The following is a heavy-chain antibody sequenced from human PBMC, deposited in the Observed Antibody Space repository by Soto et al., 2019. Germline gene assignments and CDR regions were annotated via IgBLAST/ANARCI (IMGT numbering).Heavy chain of an antibody. Sequence: QVQLQQWGAGLLKPSETLSLICAVYGGSFSGYYWSWIRQPPGKGLEWLGEINHSGSTKYNPSLKSRVTISVDTSKNQFSRKLSSVTVADTAVYYCARGMIQRSPISDYYCMDVWGRGTTVTVSS. CDR3: ARGMIQRSPISDYYCMDV. V-gene: IGHV4-34*01. J-gene: IGHJ6*03. CDR1: GGSFSGYY. CDR2: INHSGST. D-gene: IGHD3-16*01.